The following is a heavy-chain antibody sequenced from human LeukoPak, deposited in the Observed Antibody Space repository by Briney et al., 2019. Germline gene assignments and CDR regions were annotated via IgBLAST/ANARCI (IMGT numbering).Heavy chain of an antibody. Sequence: GASVKVSCKASGYTFTSYAMHWVCQAPGQRLEWMGWINAGNGNTKYSQKFQGRVTITRDTSASTAYMELSSLRSEDTAVYYCARMGVAGTRWFDPWGQGTLVTVSS. J-gene: IGHJ5*02. D-gene: IGHD6-19*01. CDR1: GYTFTSYA. CDR2: INAGNGNT. CDR3: ARMGVAGTRWFDP. V-gene: IGHV1-3*01.